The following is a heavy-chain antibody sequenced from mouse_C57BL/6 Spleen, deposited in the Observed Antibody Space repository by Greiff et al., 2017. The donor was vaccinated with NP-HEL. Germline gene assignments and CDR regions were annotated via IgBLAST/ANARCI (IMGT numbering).Heavy chain of an antibody. CDR1: GYTFTSYG. J-gene: IGHJ3*01. CDR2: IYPRSGNT. D-gene: IGHD4-1*01. V-gene: IGHV1-81*01. Sequence: VQLQQSGAELARPGASVKLSCKASGYTFTSYGISWVKQRTGQGLEWIGEIYPRSGNTYYNEKFKGKATLTADKSSSTAYMELRSLTSEDSAVYFCAYWDGFAYWGQGTLVTVSA. CDR3: AYWDGFAY.